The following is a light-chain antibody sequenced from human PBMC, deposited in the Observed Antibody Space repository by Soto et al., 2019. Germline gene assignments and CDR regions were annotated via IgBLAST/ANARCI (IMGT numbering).Light chain of an antibody. Sequence: EIVVTQSPGTLSLSSGERATLSCRASQSVRSNYLAWYQQKPGQAPRLLIYGVSSMATGIPDRFGGSWSGTDFTLTISSLEPDDIAVYYCQQYASSPLTFGGGTKVEIK. V-gene: IGKV3-20*01. CDR2: GVS. J-gene: IGKJ4*01. CDR3: QQYASSPLT. CDR1: QSVRSNY.